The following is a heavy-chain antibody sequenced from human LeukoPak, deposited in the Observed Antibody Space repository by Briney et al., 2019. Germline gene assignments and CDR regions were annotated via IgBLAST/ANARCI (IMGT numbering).Heavy chain of an antibody. V-gene: IGHV3-48*01. CDR1: GFTFSIYS. J-gene: IGHJ6*03. D-gene: IGHD3-3*01. Sequence: GGSLRLSCAASGFTFSIYSMNWVRQAPGKGLEWVSYISNSSSTTYYTDSVKGRFTISRDNAKNSLYLQMSSLRAEDTAVYYCARGVRRFLEWVSMDVWGKGTTVTVSS. CDR3: ARGVRRFLEWVSMDV. CDR2: ISNSSSTT.